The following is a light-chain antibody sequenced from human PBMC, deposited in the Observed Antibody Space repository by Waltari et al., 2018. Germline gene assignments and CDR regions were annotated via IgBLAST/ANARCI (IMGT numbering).Light chain of an antibody. Sequence: DIEMTQSPSTLSAFVGDRVTITCRASQSINGWLAWYQQKPGKAPKLLIYATSSLESGVPSRFSGSASGTEFTLTISSLEPEDFAVYYCQQRSNWPRITFGQGTRLEI. CDR2: ATS. J-gene: IGKJ5*01. V-gene: IGKV1-5*03. CDR1: QSINGW. CDR3: QQRSNWPRIT.